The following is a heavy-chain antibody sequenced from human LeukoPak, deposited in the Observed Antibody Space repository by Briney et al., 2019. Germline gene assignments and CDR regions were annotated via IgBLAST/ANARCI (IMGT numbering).Heavy chain of an antibody. J-gene: IGHJ4*02. V-gene: IGHV3-7*05. Sequence: PGGSLRLSCAAPGFTFNSYWMSWVRQAPGKGLEWVANIKQDGSAKYYVDSVKGRFTISRDYAKNSLYLQMNSLRAEDTAVYYCARDEGGFGYYSDYWGQGTLVTVSS. CDR2: IKQDGSAK. CDR3: ARDEGGFGYYSDY. CDR1: GFTFNSYW. D-gene: IGHD5-12*01.